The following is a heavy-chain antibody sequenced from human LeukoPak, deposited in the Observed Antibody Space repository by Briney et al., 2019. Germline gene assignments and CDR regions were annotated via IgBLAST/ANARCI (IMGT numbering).Heavy chain of an antibody. V-gene: IGHV4-4*02. J-gene: IGHJ4*02. D-gene: IGHD3-3*01. CDR2: IYHSGST. CDR3: ARVGSDFWSGYYIGY. Sequence: SETLSLTCAVSGGSISSSNWWSWVRQPPGKGLEWIGEIYHSGSTNYNPSLKSRVTISVDKSKNQFSLKLSSVTAADTTVYYCARVGSDFWSGYYIGYWGQGTLVTVSS. CDR1: GGSISSSNW.